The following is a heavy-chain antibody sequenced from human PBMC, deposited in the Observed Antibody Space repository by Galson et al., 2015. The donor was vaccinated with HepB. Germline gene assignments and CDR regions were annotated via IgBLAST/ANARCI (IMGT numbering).Heavy chain of an antibody. V-gene: IGHV3-30-3*01. J-gene: IGHJ6*02. CDR1: GFTFSSYA. D-gene: IGHD5-18*01. CDR3: ARVDGYSYGYRYYYGMDV. CDR2: ISYDGSNK. Sequence: SLRLSCAASGFTFSSYAMHWVRQAPGKGLEWVAVISYDGSNKYYADSVKGQFTISRDNSKNTLYLQMNSLRAEDTAVYYCARVDGYSYGYRYYYGMDVWGQGTTVTVSS.